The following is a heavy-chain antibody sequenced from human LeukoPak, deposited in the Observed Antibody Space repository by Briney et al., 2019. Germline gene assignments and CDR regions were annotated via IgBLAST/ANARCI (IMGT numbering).Heavy chain of an antibody. CDR2: ISSTSTYI. CDR3: ARVSVAAAGMGDY. Sequence: GGSLRLSCEASGFTFSSYSMTWVRQAPGKGLEWVSSISSTSTYIYYADSVKGRFTISRDNAKNSLYLQMNSLRAEDTAVYYCARVSVAAAGMGDYWGQGTLVTVSS. D-gene: IGHD6-13*01. J-gene: IGHJ4*02. CDR1: GFTFSSYS. V-gene: IGHV3-21*04.